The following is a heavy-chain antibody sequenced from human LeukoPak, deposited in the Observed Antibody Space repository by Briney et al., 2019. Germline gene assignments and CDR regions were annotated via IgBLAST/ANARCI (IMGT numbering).Heavy chain of an antibody. CDR1: GGSISSSSYY. Sequence: SETLSLTCPVSGGSISSSSYYWGWIRPPPGKGLEWIGSIYYSGSTYYNPFLKSRVTISVDTSKNQFSLKLSSVTAADTAVYYCARLMGKEYCSSTSCYKGQTDYWGQGTLVNVSS. V-gene: IGHV4-39*01. D-gene: IGHD2-2*02. CDR2: IYYSGST. CDR3: ARLMGKEYCSSTSCYKGQTDY. J-gene: IGHJ4*02.